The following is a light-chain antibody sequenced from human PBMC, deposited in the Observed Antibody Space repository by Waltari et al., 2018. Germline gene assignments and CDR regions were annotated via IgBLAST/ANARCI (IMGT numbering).Light chain of an antibody. V-gene: IGLV3-19*01. CDR3: SSRDSSASHVL. J-gene: IGLJ2*01. CDR1: SLRTSD. CDR2: GKN. Sequence: SSELTQDPAVSVALGQTVTITCQGASLRTSDASWYQQKSGQAPILVLFGKNKRPSGIPDRFSGYNSESTTSLTITGAQAEDEAEYYCSSRDSSASHVLFAGGTKLTVL.